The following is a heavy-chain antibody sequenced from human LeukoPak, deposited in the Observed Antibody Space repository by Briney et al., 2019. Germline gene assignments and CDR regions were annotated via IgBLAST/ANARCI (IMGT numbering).Heavy chain of an antibody. CDR2: ISAYNGNT. V-gene: IGHV1-18*01. J-gene: IGHJ4*02. D-gene: IGHD2-2*01. Sequence: ASVKVSCKASGYTFTRYGITWVRQAPGQGLEWMGWISAYNGNTNYAHKDQGRVTMTTDTSTSTAYMELRSLSSDDTAVYYCARDNSAISDCSSASCFHFNYWGQGTLVTVSS. CDR1: GYTFTRYG. CDR3: ARDNSAISDCSSASCFHFNY.